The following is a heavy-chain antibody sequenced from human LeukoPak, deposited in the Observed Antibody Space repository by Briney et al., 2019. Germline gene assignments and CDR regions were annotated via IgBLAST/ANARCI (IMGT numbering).Heavy chain of an antibody. CDR1: GGSISSSSYY. V-gene: IGHV4-39*07. CDR3: ARAEEYYDFWSGYYRSSWFDP. CDR2: IYYSGST. J-gene: IGHJ5*02. Sequence: SETLSLTCTVSGGSISSSSYYWGWIRQPPGKGLGWIGSIYYSGSTYYNPSLKSRVTISVDTSKNQFSLKLSSVTAADTAVYYCARAEEYYDFWSGYYRSSWFDPWGQGTLVTVSS. D-gene: IGHD3-3*01.